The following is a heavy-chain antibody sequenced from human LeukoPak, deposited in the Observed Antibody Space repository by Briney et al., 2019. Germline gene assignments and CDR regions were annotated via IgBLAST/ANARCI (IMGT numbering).Heavy chain of an antibody. D-gene: IGHD3-22*01. J-gene: IGHJ4*02. CDR1: GGSISDYY. CDR2: IYYSGST. V-gene: IGHV4-59*08. CDR3: ARHDSSGEFDY. Sequence: SETLSLTCTVSGGSISDYYWSWIRQPPGKGLEWIGFIYYSGSTNYNPSLKSRATISVDTSKNQFSLKLSSVTAADTAVYYCARHDSSGEFDYWGQGTLVTVSS.